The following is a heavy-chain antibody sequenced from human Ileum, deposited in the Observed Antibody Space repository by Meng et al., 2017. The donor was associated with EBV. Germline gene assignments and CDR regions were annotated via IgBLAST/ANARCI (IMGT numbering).Heavy chain of an antibody. CDR1: GFTFSSYC. J-gene: IGHJ4*02. Sequence: EVQWVEPGGGLVQPGGSLRLSCAASGFTFSSYCMHWVRQAPGKGPVWVSRICHDESTMNYADSVKGRFTISRDNAKNTVYLQMNSLRPEDTAVYYCIRDFREADYWGQGTLVTVSS. CDR2: ICHDESTM. CDR3: IRDFREADY. V-gene: IGHV3-74*01. D-gene: IGHD3-10*01.